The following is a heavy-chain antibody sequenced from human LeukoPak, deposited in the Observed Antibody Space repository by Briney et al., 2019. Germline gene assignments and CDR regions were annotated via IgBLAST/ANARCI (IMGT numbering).Heavy chain of an antibody. CDR2: IYYSGST. CDR1: GGSISSSSYY. D-gene: IGHD3-10*01. CDR3: ARVVITMVRGVISRYFDY. Sequence: PSETLSLTCTVSGGSISSSSYYWGWIRQPPGKGLEWIGSIYYSGSTYYNPSLKSRVTISVDTSKNQFSLKLSSVTAADTAVYYCARVVITMVRGVISRYFDYWGQGTLVTVSS. J-gene: IGHJ4*02. V-gene: IGHV4-39*07.